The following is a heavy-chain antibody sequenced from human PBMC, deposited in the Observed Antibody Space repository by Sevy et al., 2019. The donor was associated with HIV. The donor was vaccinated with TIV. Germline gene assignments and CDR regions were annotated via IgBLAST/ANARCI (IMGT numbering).Heavy chain of an antibody. J-gene: IGHJ3*01. V-gene: IGHV3-23*01. CDR2: LSGSGGTT. D-gene: IGHD6-13*01. Sequence: GGSLRLSCAASGFTFFSHVMSWVRQAPGKGLEWVSGLSGSGGTTYYAGSVKGRFSISRDNSKNKLYLQMSSLRIEDTAVYYCATGTTDSSISWVFDVWGQGTMVTVSS. CDR3: ATGTTDSSISWVFDV. CDR1: GFTFFSHV.